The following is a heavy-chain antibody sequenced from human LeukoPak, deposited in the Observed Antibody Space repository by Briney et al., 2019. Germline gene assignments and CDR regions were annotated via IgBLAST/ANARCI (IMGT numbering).Heavy chain of an antibody. CDR3: ARDSQYSSSGWGAFDI. D-gene: IGHD6-13*01. J-gene: IGHJ3*02. CDR2: ISSNGGST. V-gene: IGHV3-64*01. Sequence: GGSLRLSCAASGFTFSSYAMHWVRQAPGEGLEYVSAISSNGGSTYYANSVKGRFTISRDNSKNTLYLQMGSLRAEDMAVYYCARDSQYSSSGWGAFDIWGQGTMVTVSS. CDR1: GFTFSSYA.